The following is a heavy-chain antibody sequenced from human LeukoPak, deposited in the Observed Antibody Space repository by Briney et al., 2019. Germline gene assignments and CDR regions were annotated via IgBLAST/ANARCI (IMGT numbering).Heavy chain of an antibody. CDR1: GGTFSSYA. V-gene: IGHV1-69*13. Sequence: ASVKVSCKASGGTFSSYAISWVRQAPGQGLEWMGGIIHIFGTANYAQKFQGRVTITADESTSTAYMELSSLRSEDTAVYYCAARMPDDAFDIWGQGTMVTVSS. CDR3: AARMPDDAFDI. CDR2: IIHIFGTA. D-gene: IGHD2-2*01. J-gene: IGHJ3*02.